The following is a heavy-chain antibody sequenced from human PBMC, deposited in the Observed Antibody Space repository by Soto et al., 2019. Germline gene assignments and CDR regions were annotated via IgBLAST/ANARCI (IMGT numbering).Heavy chain of an antibody. V-gene: IGHV1-3*01. J-gene: IGHJ4*02. CDR2: INPGNGNT. CDR1: GYTFTSYG. Sequence: DAVEVTCKASGYTFTSYGINWVRQAPGRGLEWMGWINPGNGNTKYSQQFQGRVIIDRDTPASTAYMELSSLRPEDTAVYYCARGGYFDSSNYLAYWGLGTLVTVSS. CDR3: ARGGYFDSSNYLAY. D-gene: IGHD3-22*01.